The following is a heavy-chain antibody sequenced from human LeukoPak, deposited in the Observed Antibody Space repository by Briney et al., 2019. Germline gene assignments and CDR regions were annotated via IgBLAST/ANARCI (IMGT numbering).Heavy chain of an antibody. CDR3: AREDCSGGSCYNDAFDI. V-gene: IGHV4-4*02. D-gene: IGHD2-15*01. CDR2: IYHSGST. CDR1: GDSINNNNW. Sequence: PSETLSLTCAVSGDSINNNNWWSWVRQSPGKGLEWIGEIYHSGSTNYNPSLKSRVTISVDKSKNQFSLKLSSVIAADTAVYYCAREDCSGGSCYNDAFDIWGQGTMVTVSS. J-gene: IGHJ3*02.